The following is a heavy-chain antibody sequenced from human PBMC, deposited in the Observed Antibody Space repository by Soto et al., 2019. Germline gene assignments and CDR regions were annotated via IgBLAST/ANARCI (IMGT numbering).Heavy chain of an antibody. Sequence: PSETLSLTCSVSGDSMSSGGYYWSWIRQQPGKGLEWIGYIYHSGSTYYKPSLKSRVSISVDTSKSQFSLRLTSVTAADTAVYYCARTGYSDYDFGYWGQGTQVTVAS. V-gene: IGHV4-31*03. J-gene: IGHJ4*02. CDR2: IYHSGST. D-gene: IGHD5-12*01. CDR3: ARTGYSDYDFGY. CDR1: GDSMSSGGYY.